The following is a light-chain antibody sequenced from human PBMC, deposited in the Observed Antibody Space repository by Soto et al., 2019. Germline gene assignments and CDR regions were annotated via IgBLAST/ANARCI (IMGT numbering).Light chain of an antibody. V-gene: IGLV2-23*02. CDR1: SSDVGSYNL. J-gene: IGLJ1*01. Sequence: SSLTHPAPLSGSPGQSITISCPGTSSDVGSYNLVSWYQQHPGKAPKLMIYEVSKRPSGVSNRFSGSKSGNTASLTISGLQAEDEADYYCCSYAGSSTPYVFGTGTKVTVL. CDR3: CSYAGSSTPYV. CDR2: EVS.